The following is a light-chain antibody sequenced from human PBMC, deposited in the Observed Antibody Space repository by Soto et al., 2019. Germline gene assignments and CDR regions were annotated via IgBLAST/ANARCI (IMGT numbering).Light chain of an antibody. CDR3: QTWGTGL. CDR2: LNSDGSH. V-gene: IGLV4-69*01. J-gene: IGLJ2*01. CDR1: SGHSSYA. Sequence: QLVLTQSPSASASLGASVKLTCTLSSGHSSYAIAWHQQQPEKGPRYLMKLNSDGSHSKGDGIPDRFSGSSSGAERYLTISCLQSEDEADYYCQTWGTGLFGGGTKLTVL.